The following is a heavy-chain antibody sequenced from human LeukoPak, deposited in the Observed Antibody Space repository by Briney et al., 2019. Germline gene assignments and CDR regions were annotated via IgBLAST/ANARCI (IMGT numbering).Heavy chain of an antibody. CDR2: IYPGDSGS. Sequence: GESLKISCKGSGYSFTNSWIAWVRQLPGKGLEWMGFIYPGDSGSRYSPSFQGQVTISADKSISTAYLQWSSLKASDTAMYYCARHGVTTTPSLWFGESPTTEYGMDVWGQGTTVTVSS. V-gene: IGHV5-51*01. CDR3: ARHGVTTTPSLWFGESPTTEYGMDV. J-gene: IGHJ6*02. CDR1: GYSFTNSW. D-gene: IGHD3-10*01.